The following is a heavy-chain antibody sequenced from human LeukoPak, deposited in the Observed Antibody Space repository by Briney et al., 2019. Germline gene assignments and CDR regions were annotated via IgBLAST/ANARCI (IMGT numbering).Heavy chain of an antibody. Sequence: SETLSLTCAVYGGSFSGYYWSWIRQPPGKGLEGIGEINHSGSTNYNPSLKSRVTISVDTYKNQFSLKLSSVTAADTAVYYCARTDFWGGYVYYWGQGTLVTVSS. CDR2: INHSGST. V-gene: IGHV4-34*01. D-gene: IGHD3-3*01. J-gene: IGHJ4*02. CDR3: ARTDFWGGYVYY. CDR1: GGSFSGYY.